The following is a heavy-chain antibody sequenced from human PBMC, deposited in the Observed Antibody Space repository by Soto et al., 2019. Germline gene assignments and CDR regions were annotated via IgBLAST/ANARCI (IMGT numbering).Heavy chain of an antibody. CDR2: ISYDGSNK. CDR3: AKDLYMIVVVTMVAPGDP. D-gene: IGHD3-22*01. CDR1: GFTFSSYG. V-gene: IGHV3-30*18. J-gene: IGHJ5*02. Sequence: GGSLRLSCAASGFTFSSYGMHWVRQAPGKGLEWVAVISYDGSNKYYADSVKGRFTISRDNSKNTLYLQMNSLRAEDTAVYYWAKDLYMIVVVTMVAPGDPWGQGTLVTVSS.